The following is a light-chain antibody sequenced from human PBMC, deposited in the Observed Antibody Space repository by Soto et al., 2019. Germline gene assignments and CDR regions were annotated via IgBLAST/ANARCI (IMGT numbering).Light chain of an antibody. V-gene: IGKV3-20*01. Sequence: EIVLIQSPATLSLSPGERATLSCRASQSVSSNYLAWYQQKPGQAPRLLIYGASSRATGIPDRFSGSGSGTDFTLTIRRLEPEDFAVYYCQQYGSSYPWTFGQGTKVDI. CDR3: QQYGSSYPWT. CDR2: GAS. J-gene: IGKJ1*01. CDR1: QSVSSNY.